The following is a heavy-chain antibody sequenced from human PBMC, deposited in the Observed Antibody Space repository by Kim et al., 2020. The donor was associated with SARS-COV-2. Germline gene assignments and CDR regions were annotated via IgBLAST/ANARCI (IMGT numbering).Heavy chain of an antibody. J-gene: IGHJ6*01. Sequence: SETLSLTCAVYGGSFSGYYWSWIRQPPGKGLEWIGEINHSGSTNYNPSLKSRVTISVDTSKNQFSLKLSSVTAADTAVYYCARAVWFGELAKYYYYGMD. D-gene: IGHD3-10*01. V-gene: IGHV4-34*01. CDR3: ARAVWFGELAKYYYYGMD. CDR2: INHSGST. CDR1: GGSFSGYY.